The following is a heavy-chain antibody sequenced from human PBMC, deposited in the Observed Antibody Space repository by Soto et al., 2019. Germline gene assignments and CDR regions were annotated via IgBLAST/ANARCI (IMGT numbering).Heavy chain of an antibody. Sequence: PGGSLRLSCAASGFSFRSYDMNWVRQAPGKGLEWVSYLTSSGSTTYYADSVKGRFTISRDNAKNSLFLQMNSLRAEDTAVYYCARVYDSSGYYYVVGYWGQGDLGTVSS. J-gene: IGHJ4*02. CDR1: GFSFRSYD. V-gene: IGHV3-48*03. D-gene: IGHD3-22*01. CDR2: LTSSGSTT. CDR3: ARVYDSSGYYYVVGY.